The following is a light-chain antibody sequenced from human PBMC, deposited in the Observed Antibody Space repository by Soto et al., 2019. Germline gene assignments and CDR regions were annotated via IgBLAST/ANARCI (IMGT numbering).Light chain of an antibody. Sequence: DIRMTQGPSSLSASVGNRVTITCRASESISIYLNWYQQKPGKAPKLLIYAASSLQSGVPSRFSGSGSGTDFNLTISSLQPEDFATYFCQQSYSSPLTFGGGTKVE. CDR1: ESISIY. CDR2: AAS. CDR3: QQSYSSPLT. V-gene: IGKV1-39*01. J-gene: IGKJ4*01.